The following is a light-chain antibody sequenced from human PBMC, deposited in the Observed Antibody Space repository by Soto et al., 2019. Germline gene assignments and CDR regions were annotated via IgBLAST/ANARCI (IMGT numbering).Light chain of an antibody. J-gene: IGKJ2*01. CDR1: QSISDL. Sequence: DIQLTQSPSTLSASVGDRVTITCRASQSISDLFAWYHQKPGKAPKLLIYDASSLESGAPSRFSGSGYGTEFTLTISSLQPDDFATYYCQQYNSPYTFGQGTKVEIK. V-gene: IGKV1-5*01. CDR2: DAS. CDR3: QQYNSPYT.